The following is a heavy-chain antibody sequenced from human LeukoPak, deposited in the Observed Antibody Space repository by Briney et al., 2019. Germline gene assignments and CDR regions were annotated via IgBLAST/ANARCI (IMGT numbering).Heavy chain of an antibody. J-gene: IGHJ3*02. CDR3: AKHVRGPNDAFDI. Sequence: PGGSLRLSCAASGFTFSSYAMSWVRQAPGKGPEWVSRISGSGGSTYYAYADSVKGRFTISRDNSKNTLSLQMNSLRAEDTAVYYCAKHVRGPNDAFDIWGQGTMVTVSS. V-gene: IGHV3-23*01. CDR1: GFTFSSYA. CDR2: ISGSGGST. D-gene: IGHD3-10*02.